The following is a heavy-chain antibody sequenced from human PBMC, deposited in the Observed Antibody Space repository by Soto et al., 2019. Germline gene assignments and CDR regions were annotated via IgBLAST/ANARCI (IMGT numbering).Heavy chain of an antibody. CDR3: ARAYSGRLPRRADYYFAMDV. V-gene: IGHV3-13*05. J-gene: IGHJ6*02. CDR1: GFTFSAYD. CDR2: IGAADDP. D-gene: IGHD2-15*01. Sequence: EVQLVESGGGVVQPGESQRLSCAASGFTFSAYDMHWVRQTTGKGLEWVSAIGAADDPYYLGSVKGRFTISRENAKNSLYLQMNSLRAEDTAVYYCARAYSGRLPRRADYYFAMDVWGQGTTVTVSS.